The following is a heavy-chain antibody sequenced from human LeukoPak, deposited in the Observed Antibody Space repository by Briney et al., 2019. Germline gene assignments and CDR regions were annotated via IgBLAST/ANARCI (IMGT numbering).Heavy chain of an antibody. D-gene: IGHD2-15*01. J-gene: IGHJ4*02. V-gene: IGHV3-23*01. CDR2: VTESGGSA. CDR1: GFTFRSYV. CDR3: AKPGSGVGSGRHYIDS. Sequence: GGSLRLSCAASGFTFRSYVMSWVRQAPGKGLEWVSGVTESGGSAYYTDSVKGRFTISRDNSKNTLYLQMNSLRDEDTAVYYCAKPGSGVGSGRHYIDSWGQGTLVTVSS.